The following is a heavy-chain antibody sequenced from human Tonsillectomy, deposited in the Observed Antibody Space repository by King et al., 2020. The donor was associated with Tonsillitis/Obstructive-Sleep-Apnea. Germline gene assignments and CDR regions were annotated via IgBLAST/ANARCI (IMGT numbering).Heavy chain of an antibody. D-gene: IGHD3-22*01. CDR1: GGSFSGYY. Sequence: VQLPQWGAGLLKPSETLSLTCAVYGGSFSGYYWSWVRQPPGKGLEWIGEINHSGSTNYNPSLKSRVTISVDMSKNQFSLKLSSVTAADTAVYYCARGNVGNDNAFDSWGQGTMVTVSS. CDR3: ARGNVGNDNAFDS. V-gene: IGHV4-34*01. CDR2: INHSGST. J-gene: IGHJ3*02.